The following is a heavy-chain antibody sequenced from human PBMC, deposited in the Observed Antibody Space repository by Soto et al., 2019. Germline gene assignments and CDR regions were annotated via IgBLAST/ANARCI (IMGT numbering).Heavy chain of an antibody. V-gene: IGHV4-59*08. D-gene: IGHD6-19*01. CDR1: GGSISSYY. CDR2: IYYSGST. Sequence: PSETLSLTCTVSGGSISSYYWSWIRQPPGKGLEWIGYIYYSGSTNYNPSLKSRVTISVDTSKNQFSLKLSSVTAADTAVYYCARHSGSRKWLVQTHFDYWGQGTLVTVSS. CDR3: ARHSGSRKWLVQTHFDY. J-gene: IGHJ4*02.